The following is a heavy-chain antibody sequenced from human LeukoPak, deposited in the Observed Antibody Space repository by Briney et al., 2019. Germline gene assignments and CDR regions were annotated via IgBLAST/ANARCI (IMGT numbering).Heavy chain of an antibody. CDR2: IIPIFGTA. CDR3: ARAGYSSGWYGY. Sequence: SVKVSCKASGGTFSSYAISLVRQAPGQGLEWMGRIIPIFGTANYAQKFQGRVTITADKSTSTAYMELSSLRSEDTAVYYCARAGYSSGWYGYWGQGTLVTVSS. CDR1: GGTFSSYA. J-gene: IGHJ4*02. D-gene: IGHD6-19*01. V-gene: IGHV1-69*06.